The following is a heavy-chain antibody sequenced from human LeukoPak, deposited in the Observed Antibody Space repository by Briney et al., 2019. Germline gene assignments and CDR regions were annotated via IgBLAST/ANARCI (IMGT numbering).Heavy chain of an antibody. D-gene: IGHD3-10*01. CDR3: AHRRSMVRGVLGRLSGGEFDY. V-gene: IGHV2-5*01. CDR2: IYWNDDK. Sequence: SGPTLVKPTQTLTLTCTFSGFSLSTSGVGVGWIRQPPGKALEWLALIYWNDDKRYSPSLKSRLTITKDTSKNQVVLTMTNMDPVDTATYYCAHRRSMVRGVLGRLSGGEFDYWGQGTLVTVSS. J-gene: IGHJ4*02. CDR1: GFSLSTSGVG.